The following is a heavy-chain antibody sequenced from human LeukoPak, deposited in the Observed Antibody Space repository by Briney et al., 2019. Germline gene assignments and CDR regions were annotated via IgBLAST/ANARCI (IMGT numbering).Heavy chain of an antibody. CDR1: GGSISSGDYY. CDR2: IYYSGST. V-gene: IGHV4-30-4*01. Sequence: SETLSLTCTVSGGSISSGDYYWSWIRQPPGKGLEWIGYIYYSGSTYYNPSLKSRVTISVDTSKNQFSLKLSSVTAADTAVYYCARGGPFWSGYRPLYYYYYGMDVWGQGTTVTVSS. J-gene: IGHJ6*02. D-gene: IGHD3-3*01. CDR3: ARGGPFWSGYRPLYYYYYGMDV.